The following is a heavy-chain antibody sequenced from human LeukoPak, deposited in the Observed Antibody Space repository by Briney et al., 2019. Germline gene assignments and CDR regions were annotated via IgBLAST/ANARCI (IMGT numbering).Heavy chain of an antibody. CDR1: GFRFSSYA. D-gene: IGHD3-10*01. V-gene: IGHV3-23*01. CDR3: ARDHWFGDYGMDV. CDR2: ISGSGVST. Sequence: PGGSLRLACAASGFRFSSYAMSWVRQAPGKGLEWVSAISGSGVSTYYADSVKGRFTVSRGNSKNSLYLQMNSLRAEDTAVYYCARDHWFGDYGMDVWGQGTTVTVSS. J-gene: IGHJ6*02.